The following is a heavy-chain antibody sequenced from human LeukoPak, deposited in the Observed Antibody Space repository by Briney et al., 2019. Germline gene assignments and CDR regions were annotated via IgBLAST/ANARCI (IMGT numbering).Heavy chain of an antibody. D-gene: IGHD6-13*01. Sequence: GGSLRLSCAVSGFSLSRYAMSWVRKAPGKGLGWVSAISDSGGSTYYADSVKGRFTISGDNSRNTLYLQMNTLRAEDTAVYYCAKCRGSSWSDYFDYWGQGTLVTVSS. J-gene: IGHJ4*02. CDR3: AKCRGSSWSDYFDY. CDR2: ISDSGGST. CDR1: GFSLSRYA. V-gene: IGHV3-23*01.